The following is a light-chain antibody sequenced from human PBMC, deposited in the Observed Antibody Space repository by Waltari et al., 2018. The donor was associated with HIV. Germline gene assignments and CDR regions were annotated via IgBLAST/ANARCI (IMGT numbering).Light chain of an antibody. CDR3: QQYYDWPRT. J-gene: IGKJ1*01. Sequence: EIVLTQSPATLSVSPGERATLSCRASHSVSTNLAWYQQNHGQAPRLLIHGASTRAPGVAARFSGSASGTAFTLTISSLQSEDFALYYCQQYYDWPRTFGQGTKVE. CDR1: HSVSTN. V-gene: IGKV3-15*01. CDR2: GAS.